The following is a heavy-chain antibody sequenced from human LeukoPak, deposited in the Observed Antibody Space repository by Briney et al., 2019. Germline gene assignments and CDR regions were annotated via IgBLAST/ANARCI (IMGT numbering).Heavy chain of an antibody. CDR2: IYYSGST. D-gene: IGHD1-14*01. V-gene: IGHV4-59*08. CDR3: ARRDRITDFDY. CDR1: GGSISSYY. Sequence: SETLSLTCTVSGGSISSYYWSWIRQPRGKGLEWIGYIYYSGSTNYNPSLKSRVTISVDTSKNQFSLKLSSVTAADTAVYYCARRDRITDFDYWGQGTLVTVSS. J-gene: IGHJ4*02.